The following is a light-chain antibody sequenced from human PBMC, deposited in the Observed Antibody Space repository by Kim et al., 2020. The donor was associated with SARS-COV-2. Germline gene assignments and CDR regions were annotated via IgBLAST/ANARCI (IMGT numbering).Light chain of an antibody. CDR2: SAS. J-gene: IGKJ4*01. CDR3: QQGDSIPLT. V-gene: IGKV1-39*01. CDR1: QSMSNY. Sequence: DIQMTQSPSSLSASVGDRVTITCRASQSMSNYLNWYQQKPGKAPKLLIYSASSLQSGVPSRFSGSGSGTDFTLTISSLQPEDFVTYDCQQGDSIPLTFGGGTKLEI.